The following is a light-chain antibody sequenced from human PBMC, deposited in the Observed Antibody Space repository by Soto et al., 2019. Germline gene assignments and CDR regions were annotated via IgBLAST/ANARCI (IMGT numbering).Light chain of an antibody. CDR3: QQYNNYQFT. CDR2: DAS. CDR1: QSISSW. V-gene: IGKV1-5*01. J-gene: IGKJ3*01. Sequence: DIQMTQSPSILSASVGDRVTITCRASQSISSWLAWYQQKPGKAPKLLIYDASSLESGVPSRFSGSGSGTEFTLTISSLQPDDFATYYCQQYNNYQFTFGPGTKVDIK.